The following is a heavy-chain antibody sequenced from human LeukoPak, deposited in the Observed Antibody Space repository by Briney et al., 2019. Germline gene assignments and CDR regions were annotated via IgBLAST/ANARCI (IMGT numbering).Heavy chain of an antibody. V-gene: IGHV3-7*01. D-gene: IGHD3-10*01. CDR2: IKQDGSEK. CDR1: GFCFSSYW. J-gene: IGHJ3*01. Sequence: GGSLRLSCAASGFCFSSYWMTWVRQTPGKGLEWVANIKQDGSEKYYLDSVKGRFTISRDNAKISVYLQMNSLRAEDTAVYYCAREDYYGSGNYVAWGGAFDVWGQGTTVIVSS. CDR3: AREDYYGSGNYVAWGGAFDV.